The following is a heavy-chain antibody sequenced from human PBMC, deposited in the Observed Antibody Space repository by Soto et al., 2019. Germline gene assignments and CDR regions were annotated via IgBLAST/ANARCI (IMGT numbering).Heavy chain of an antibody. D-gene: IGHD6-6*01. CDR1: GFIFSDYA. J-gene: IGHJ1*01. Sequence: VGSLRLSCVASGFIFSDYAMHWARQAPGKGLEWVALISPAGTNQYYADSAKGRFTISRDNSKNTLYLQMNSLRPEDTGLYYCARENSRISPRLFQHWGHGTLVTVSS. CDR3: ARENSRISPRLFQH. V-gene: IGHV3-30-3*01. CDR2: ISPAGTNQ.